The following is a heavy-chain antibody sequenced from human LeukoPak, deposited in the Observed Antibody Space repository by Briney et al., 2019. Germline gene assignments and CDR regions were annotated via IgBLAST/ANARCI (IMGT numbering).Heavy chain of an antibody. D-gene: IGHD1-26*01. CDR1: GFTFSSYG. CDR2: ISKDGSQR. CDR3: AKDRTVGASYWYFDL. V-gene: IGHV3-30-3*01. Sequence: GGSLRLSCAASGFTFSSYGMHWVRQAPGKGLEWVAVISKDGSQRYYADSVKGRFTISRDSSRNTLFLHMNTLRAEDTAIYYCAKDRTVGASYWYFDLWGRGTLVTVSS. J-gene: IGHJ2*01.